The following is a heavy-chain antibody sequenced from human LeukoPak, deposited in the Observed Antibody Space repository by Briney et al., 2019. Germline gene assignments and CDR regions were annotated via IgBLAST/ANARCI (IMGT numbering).Heavy chain of an antibody. Sequence: PSETLSLTCTVSGGSISSSSYYWGWIRQPPGRGLEWIGSIYYSGSTYYNPSLKSRVTISVDTSKNQFSLKLSSVAAADTAVYYCARRPPLQGPTPGSGAFDIWGQGTMVTVSS. CDR2: IYYSGST. J-gene: IGHJ3*02. CDR1: GGSISSSSYY. D-gene: IGHD1-26*01. V-gene: IGHV4-39*07. CDR3: ARRPPLQGPTPGSGAFDI.